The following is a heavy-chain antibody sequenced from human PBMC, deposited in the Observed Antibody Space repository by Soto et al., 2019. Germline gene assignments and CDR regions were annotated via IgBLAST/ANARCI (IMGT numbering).Heavy chain of an antibody. D-gene: IGHD6-19*01. V-gene: IGHV1-18*01. Sequence: QDQLVQSGAEVKKPGASVTVSCKASGYSFTNYGVTWVRQAPGQGREWMGWISAFNGDTHYAQKLQGRGTMTTDVSTSKTYMEMRSLNSDDTALYYCARDRGVAPPVAVNTHYYYYMDVWGKGTPVTVSS. CDR3: ARDRGVAPPVAVNTHYYYYMDV. J-gene: IGHJ6*03. CDR1: GYSFTNYG. CDR2: ISAFNGDT.